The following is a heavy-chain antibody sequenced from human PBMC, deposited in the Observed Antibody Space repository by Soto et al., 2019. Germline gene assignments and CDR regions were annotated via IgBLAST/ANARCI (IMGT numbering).Heavy chain of an antibody. CDR1: GYSFISHY. CDR3: ARDYLSSKLSLSYFDF. D-gene: IGHD2-2*01. Sequence: QVQLVQSGAEVTRPGASVKVSCKASGYSFISHYIHWVRQAPGQGLAWMGFINPSGGSATLAQKVTGRVTMTRDTSTTTVYMELSSLRSEDAAVYYCARDYLSSKLSLSYFDFWGQGTLVTVSS. J-gene: IGHJ4*02. CDR2: INPSGGSA. V-gene: IGHV1-46*01.